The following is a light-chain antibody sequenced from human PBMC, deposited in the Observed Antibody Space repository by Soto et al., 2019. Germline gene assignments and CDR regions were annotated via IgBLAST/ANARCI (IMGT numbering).Light chain of an antibody. CDR2: KAS. CDR1: QTISSW. CDR3: KHYNSYSEA. J-gene: IGKJ1*01. Sequence: DIQMTQSPSTLSGSVGDRVTITCRASQTISSWLAWYQQKPGKAPKLLIYKASTLKSGLPSRFSGSGSGTEFTLTISSLQPDDFATYYCKHYNSYSEAFGKGTKVDI. V-gene: IGKV1-5*03.